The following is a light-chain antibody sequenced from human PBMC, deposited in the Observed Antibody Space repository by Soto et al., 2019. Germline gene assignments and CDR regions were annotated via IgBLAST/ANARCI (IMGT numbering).Light chain of an antibody. V-gene: IGKV1-39*01. J-gene: IGKJ1*01. CDR1: QSISTY. CDR3: QLRYSTPPT. CDR2: AAS. Sequence: DIQMTQSPSSLSASVGDTVTITCRASQSISTYLNWYQQKPGKATNLVIYAASSVQSGFPSRFRGGVSGPHFTLTISSLQPEDFATYYCQLRYSTPPTFGKGTRVEIK.